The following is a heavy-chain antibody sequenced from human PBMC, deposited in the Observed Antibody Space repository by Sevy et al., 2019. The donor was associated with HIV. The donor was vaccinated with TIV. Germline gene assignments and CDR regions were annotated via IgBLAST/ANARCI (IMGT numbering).Heavy chain of an antibody. J-gene: IGHJ6*02. CDR3: ARDSIPMVQGVIITPYYYGMDV. CDR1: GYTFPNYG. D-gene: IGHD3-10*01. CDR2: VSAYNGNT. Sequence: ASVKVSCEASGYTFPNYGLTWVRQAPGQGLEWMGWVSAYNGNTNYAQMLQGRVTMTTDTSTSTAYMELRSLRSDDTAVYYCARDSIPMVQGVIITPYYYGMDVWGQGTTVTVSS. V-gene: IGHV1-18*01.